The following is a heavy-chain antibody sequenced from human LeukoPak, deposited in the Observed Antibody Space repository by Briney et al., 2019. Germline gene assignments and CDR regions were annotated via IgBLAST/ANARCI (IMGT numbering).Heavy chain of an antibody. J-gene: IGHJ3*02. Sequence: PGGSLRLSCAASGLTFSSYSMNWVRQAPGKGLEWVSSISSSSSYIYYADSVKGRFTISRDNAKNSLYLQMNSLRAEDTAVYYCARKASYGGNSRAFDIWGQGTMVTVSS. CDR2: ISSSSSYI. V-gene: IGHV3-21*01. CDR1: GLTFSSYS. CDR3: ARKASYGGNSRAFDI. D-gene: IGHD4-23*01.